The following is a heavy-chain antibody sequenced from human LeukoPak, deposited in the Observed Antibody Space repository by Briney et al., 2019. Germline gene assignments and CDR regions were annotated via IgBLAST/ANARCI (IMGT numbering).Heavy chain of an antibody. Sequence: SETLSLTCTVSGGSISSSSYYWGWIRQPPGKGLEWIGYIYYSGSTNYNPSLKSRVTISVDTSKNQFSLKLSSVTAADTAVYYCARGHYGSGSYYRSGYYGMDVWGQGTTVTVSS. D-gene: IGHD3-10*01. CDR3: ARGHYGSGSYYRSGYYGMDV. CDR2: IYYSGST. V-gene: IGHV4-61*05. CDR1: GGSISSSSYY. J-gene: IGHJ6*02.